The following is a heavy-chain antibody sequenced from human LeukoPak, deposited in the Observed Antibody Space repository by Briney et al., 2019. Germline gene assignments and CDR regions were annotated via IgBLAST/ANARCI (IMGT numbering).Heavy chain of an antibody. Sequence: ASVKVSCKASGYTFTSYDINWVRQATGQGLEWMGWMNPNSGNTGYAQKFQGRVTITRNTSISTAYMELSSLRSEDTAVYYCTIIAARPGVDYWGQGTLVTVSS. CDR1: GYTFTSYD. CDR3: TIIAARPGVDY. D-gene: IGHD6-6*01. J-gene: IGHJ4*02. V-gene: IGHV1-8*03. CDR2: MNPNSGNT.